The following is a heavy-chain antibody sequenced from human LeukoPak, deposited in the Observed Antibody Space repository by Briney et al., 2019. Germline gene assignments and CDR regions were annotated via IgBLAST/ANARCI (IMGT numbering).Heavy chain of an antibody. J-gene: IGHJ3*02. CDR1: GYTFTSYY. D-gene: IGHD2-21*01. CDR2: INPSDGST. Sequence: ASVKVSCKASGYTFTSYYMHWVRQAPGQGLEWMGIINPSDGSTSYAQKFQGRVTMTRDTSTSTVYMELSSLRSEDTAVYYCASLAYCGGDCYGEDAFDIWGQGTMVTVSS. V-gene: IGHV1-46*03. CDR3: ASLAYCGGDCYGEDAFDI.